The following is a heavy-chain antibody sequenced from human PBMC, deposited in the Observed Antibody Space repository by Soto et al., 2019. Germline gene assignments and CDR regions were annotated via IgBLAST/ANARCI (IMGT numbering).Heavy chain of an antibody. CDR2: IVVGSGNT. J-gene: IGHJ4*02. V-gene: IGHV1-58*02. Sequence: SVNLYCKAAGFAFSISAMQWVRQARRQRLEWIGWIVVGSGNTNYAQKFQERVTITRDMSTSTAYMELSSLRSEDTAVYYCAAIARYCSGGSCYDFDYWGQGTLVTVSS. CDR3: AAIARYCSGGSCYDFDY. D-gene: IGHD2-15*01. CDR1: GFAFSISA.